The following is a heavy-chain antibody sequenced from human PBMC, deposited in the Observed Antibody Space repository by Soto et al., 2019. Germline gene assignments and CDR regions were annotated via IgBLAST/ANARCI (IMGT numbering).Heavy chain of an antibody. CDR2: IYYSGST. Sequence: QVQLQESGPGLVKPSETLSLTCTVSGGSISSYYWSWIRQPPGKGLEWIGYIYYSGSTNYNPSLKSRVTISVDTSKNQFSLKLSSVTAADTAVYYCARGEDSSGYYFSDYWYFDLWGRGTLVTVSS. CDR3: ARGEDSSGYYFSDYWYFDL. CDR1: GGSISSYY. D-gene: IGHD3-22*01. J-gene: IGHJ2*01. V-gene: IGHV4-59*01.